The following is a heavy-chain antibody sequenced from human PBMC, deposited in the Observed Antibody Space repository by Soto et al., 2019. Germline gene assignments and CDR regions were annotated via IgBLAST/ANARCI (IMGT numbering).Heavy chain of an antibody. CDR2: IIPIFGTA. CDR1: GGTFSSYA. V-gene: IGHV1-69*13. J-gene: IGHJ6*02. D-gene: IGHD4-17*01. Sequence: SVKVSCKASGGTFSSYAISWVRQAPGQGLEWMGGIIPIFGTANYAQKFQGRVTITADESTSTAYMELSSLRSEDTAVYYCARDYLMTTVAPAYYYGMDVWGQGTTVTVSS. CDR3: ARDYLMTTVAPAYYYGMDV.